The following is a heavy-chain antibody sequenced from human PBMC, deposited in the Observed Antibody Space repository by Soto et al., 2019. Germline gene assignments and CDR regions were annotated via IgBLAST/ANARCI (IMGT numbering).Heavy chain of an antibody. CDR3: AQLWGDIVLMVYAVSLDY. CDR1: GFTFSSYA. D-gene: IGHD2-8*01. J-gene: IGHJ4*02. CDR2: ISGSGGST. V-gene: IGHV3-23*01. Sequence: EVQLLESGGGLVQPGGSLRLSCAASGFTFSSYAMSWVRQAPGKGLEWVSAISGSGGSTYYADYVKGRFTISRDNSKNTLYLQMNSLRAEDKAVYYCAQLWGDIVLMVYAVSLDYWGQGTLVTVSS.